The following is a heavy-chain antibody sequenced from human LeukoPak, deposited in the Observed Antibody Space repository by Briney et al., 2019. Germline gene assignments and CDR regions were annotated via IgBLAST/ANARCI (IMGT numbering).Heavy chain of an antibody. CDR1: GYSFTSYW. J-gene: IGHJ3*02. Sequence: GESLKISCKGSGYSFTSYWIGWVRQMPGKGLEWMGIIYPGDSDTRYSPSFQGQVTISADKSISTAYLQWSSLKASDTAMYYCARGAYDSSGYLDAFDIWGQGTMVTVSS. D-gene: IGHD3-22*01. CDR2: IYPGDSDT. V-gene: IGHV5-51*01. CDR3: ARGAYDSSGYLDAFDI.